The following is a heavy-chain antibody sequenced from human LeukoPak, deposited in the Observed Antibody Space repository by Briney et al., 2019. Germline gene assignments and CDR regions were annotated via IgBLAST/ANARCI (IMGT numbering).Heavy chain of an antibody. J-gene: IGHJ4*02. V-gene: IGHV3-23*01. Sequence: GGSLRLSCAASGFTFSSYALSWVRQAPGKGLEWVSVISGSGGSTYYADSVKGRFTISRDNSKNTLYLQMNSLRAEDTAVYYCARDPREWEHRKGGQGTLVTVSS. D-gene: IGHD1-26*01. CDR1: GFTFSSYA. CDR3: ARDPREWEHRK. CDR2: ISGSGGST.